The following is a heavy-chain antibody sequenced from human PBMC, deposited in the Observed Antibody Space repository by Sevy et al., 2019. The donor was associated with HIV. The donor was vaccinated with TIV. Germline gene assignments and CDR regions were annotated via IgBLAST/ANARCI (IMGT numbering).Heavy chain of an antibody. V-gene: IGHV3-9*01. CDR1: GFTFDDYA. Sequence: GGSLRLSCAASGFTFDDYAMHWVRQAPGKGLEWVSGISWNSGSIGYADSVKGRFTISSDNAKNSLYLQRNSLRAEDTALYYCGNDTERYGSGPSDYWGQGTLVTVSS. CDR3: GNDTERYGSGPSDY. D-gene: IGHD3-10*01. J-gene: IGHJ4*02. CDR2: ISWNSGSI.